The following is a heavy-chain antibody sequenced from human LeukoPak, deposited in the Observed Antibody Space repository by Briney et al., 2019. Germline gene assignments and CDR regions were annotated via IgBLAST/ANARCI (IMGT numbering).Heavy chain of an antibody. CDR3: ARSETPLGYDFWSGYYPLFDY. CDR1: GFTFTNYA. D-gene: IGHD3-3*01. CDR2: VSYDGTDT. J-gene: IGHJ4*02. V-gene: IGHV3-30*09. Sequence: GRSLRLSCAASGFTFTNYAMNWVRQAPGKGLEWVATVSYDGTDTSYADSVKGRFAIFRDNSKNTLYLQMNSLRTEDTAVYYCARSETPLGYDFWSGYYPLFDYWGQGTLVTVSS.